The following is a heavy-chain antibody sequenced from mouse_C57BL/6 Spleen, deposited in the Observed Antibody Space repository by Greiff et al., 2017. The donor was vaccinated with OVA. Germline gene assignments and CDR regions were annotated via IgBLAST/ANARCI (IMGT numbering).Heavy chain of an antibody. CDR2: IDPEDGET. V-gene: IGHV14-2*01. Sequence: EVQLQQSGAELVKPGASVKLSCTASGFNIKDYYMHWVKQRTEQGLEWIGKIDPEDGETKYAPTFQGKATITADTSSNTAYLQLSSLTSEDTAVYYCARTDYDGAWFAYWGQGTLVTVSA. J-gene: IGHJ3*01. CDR3: ARTDYDGAWFAY. D-gene: IGHD2-4*01. CDR1: GFNIKDYY.